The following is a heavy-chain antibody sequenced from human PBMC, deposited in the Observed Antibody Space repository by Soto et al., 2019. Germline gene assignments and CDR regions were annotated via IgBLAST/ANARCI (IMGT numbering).Heavy chain of an antibody. CDR3: AKDRGYGYGLFDY. CDR2: ISYDGSNK. Sequence: GGSLRLSCAASGITSGSYGMHWVRQAPGKGLEWVAGISYDGSNKYYADSVKGRFTISRDNSKNTLYLQMNSLRAEDTAVYYCAKDRGYGYGLFDYWGQGTLVTVSS. D-gene: IGHD5-18*01. J-gene: IGHJ4*02. V-gene: IGHV3-30*18. CDR1: GITSGSYG.